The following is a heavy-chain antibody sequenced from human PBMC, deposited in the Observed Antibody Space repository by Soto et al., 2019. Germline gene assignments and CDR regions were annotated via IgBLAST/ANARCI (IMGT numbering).Heavy chain of an antibody. CDR2: ISGNGGTT. D-gene: IGHD3-3*01. Sequence: EVQLLESGGGLVQPGGSLRLSCAASGFTFSAYAMNWVRQTAGKGLEWVSSISGNGGTTYYTDSVKGRFTISRDNSKNTLYLQMSSLRGEDTAVYYCTKSRFLHWYHPDYWGHGTLVTVSS. J-gene: IGHJ4*01. V-gene: IGHV3-23*01. CDR3: TKSRFLHWYHPDY. CDR1: GFTFSAYA.